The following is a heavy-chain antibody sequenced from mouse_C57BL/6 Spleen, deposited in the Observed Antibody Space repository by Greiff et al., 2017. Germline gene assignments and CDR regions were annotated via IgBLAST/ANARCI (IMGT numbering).Heavy chain of an antibody. CDR1: GFNIKDDY. J-gene: IGHJ4*01. V-gene: IGHV14-4*01. CDR3: TTDYDYDEGHYYAMDY. Sequence: EVQLQQSGAELVRPGASVKLSCTASGFNIKDDYMHWVKQRPEQGLEWIGWIDPENGDTEYASKFQGKATITADTSSNTAYLQLSSLTSEDTAVYYCTTDYDYDEGHYYAMDYWGQGTSVTVSS. CDR2: IDPENGDT. D-gene: IGHD2-4*01.